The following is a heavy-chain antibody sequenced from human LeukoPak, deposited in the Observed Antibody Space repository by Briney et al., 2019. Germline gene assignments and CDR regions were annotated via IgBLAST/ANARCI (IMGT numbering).Heavy chain of an antibody. Sequence: PGGSLRLSCAASGFTFSGSAMHWVRQASGKGLEWVGRIRSKANSYATAYAASVKGRFTISRDDSKNTLYLQMNSLRAEDTAVYYCAKDHVIAAACLFDYWGQGTLVTVSS. D-gene: IGHD6-13*01. CDR2: IRSKANSYAT. CDR3: AKDHVIAAACLFDY. CDR1: GFTFSGSA. J-gene: IGHJ4*02. V-gene: IGHV3-73*01.